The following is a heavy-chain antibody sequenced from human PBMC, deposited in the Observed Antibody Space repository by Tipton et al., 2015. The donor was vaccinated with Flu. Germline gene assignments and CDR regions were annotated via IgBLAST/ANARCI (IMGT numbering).Heavy chain of an antibody. D-gene: IGHD1-26*01. CDR2: VYYSGST. J-gene: IGHJ3*02. CDR1: GSSISSYY. CDR3: ARVADSGSYSVGAFDI. V-gene: IGHV4-59*12. Sequence: TLSLTCTVSGSSISSYYWSWIRQPPGKGLEWIGYVYYSGSTNYNPSLKSRVTISVDTSKNQFSLKLSSVTAADTAVYYCARVADSGSYSVGAFDIWGQGTMVTVSS.